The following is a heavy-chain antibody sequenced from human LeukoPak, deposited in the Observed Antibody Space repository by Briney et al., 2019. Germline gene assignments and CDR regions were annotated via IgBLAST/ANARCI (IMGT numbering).Heavy chain of an antibody. D-gene: IGHD3-10*01. CDR2: IYYSGST. Sequence: TASETLPLTCTVSGGSISSYYWSWIRQPPGKGLEWIGYIYYSGSTNYNPSLKSRVTISVDTSKNQFSLKLSSVTAADTAVYYCARSRAADGSYFDYWGQGTLVTVSS. J-gene: IGHJ4*02. V-gene: IGHV4-59*01. CDR1: GGSISSYY. CDR3: ARSRAADGSYFDY.